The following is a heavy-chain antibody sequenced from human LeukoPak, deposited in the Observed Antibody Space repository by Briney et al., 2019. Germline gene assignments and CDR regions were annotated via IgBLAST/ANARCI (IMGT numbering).Heavy chain of an antibody. CDR2: IYYSGST. J-gene: IGHJ4*02. CDR3: ARLGDIVVVPAAIFDY. D-gene: IGHD2-2*01. Sequence: SETLSLTCTVSGGSISSSSYYWGWIRQPPGKGLEWIGSIYYSGSTYYNPSLKSRVTISVDTSKNQFSLKLSSVTAADTAVYYCARLGDIVVVPAAIFDYWDQGTLVTVSS. CDR1: GGSISSSSYY. V-gene: IGHV4-39*01.